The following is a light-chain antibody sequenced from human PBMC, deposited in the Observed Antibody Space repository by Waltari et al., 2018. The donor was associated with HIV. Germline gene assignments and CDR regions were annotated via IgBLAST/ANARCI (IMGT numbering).Light chain of an antibody. V-gene: IGLV3-1*01. CDR2: QDT. J-gene: IGLJ2*01. CDR3: QAWANTTVL. CDR1: QLGHKY. Sequence: SYERSQSRSVSVSRGQTYSISCSAYQLGHKYVGWYQQKPGRSPLLLIYQDTKRPSGIPERFSGSNSGNTATLTISGTQAMDEADYYCQAWANTTVLFGGGTKLAVL.